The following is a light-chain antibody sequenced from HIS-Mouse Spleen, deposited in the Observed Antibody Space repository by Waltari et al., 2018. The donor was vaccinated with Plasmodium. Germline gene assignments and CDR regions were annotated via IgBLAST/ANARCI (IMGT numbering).Light chain of an antibody. CDR1: RSNIGRNT. Sequence: QSVLTQPPSASGTPGQRVTISCSGSRSNIGRNTLNWYQHLPGTAPNLLFYSNNQRPSGVPDRFSGSKSGTSASLAISGLQSEDEADYYCAAWDDSLNGPVFGGGTKLTVL. V-gene: IGLV1-44*01. J-gene: IGLJ2*01. CDR2: SNN. CDR3: AAWDDSLNGPV.